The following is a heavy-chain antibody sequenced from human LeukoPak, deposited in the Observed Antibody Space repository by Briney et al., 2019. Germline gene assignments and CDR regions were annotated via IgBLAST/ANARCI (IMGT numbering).Heavy chain of an antibody. D-gene: IGHD5-18*01. Sequence: SETLSLTCTVSGGSISSSSYYWGWIRQPPGKGLEWIGSIYYSRSTYYNPPLKSRVTISVDTSKNQFSLKLSSVTAADTAVYYCARHTGTAMVGYYFEYWGQGTLVTVSS. J-gene: IGHJ4*02. V-gene: IGHV4-39*01. CDR2: IYYSRST. CDR1: GGSISSSSYY. CDR3: ARHTGTAMVGYYFEY.